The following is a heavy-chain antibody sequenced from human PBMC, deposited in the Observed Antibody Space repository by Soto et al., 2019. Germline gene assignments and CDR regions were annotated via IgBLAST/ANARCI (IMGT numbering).Heavy chain of an antibody. V-gene: IGHV4-39*01. Sequence: SETLSLTCTVSSGSISSTSYYWACIRQPPGQGLEWIGAIYYDGTTYYTESLKSRVSISVDTSKNQFSLKLNSVTAADTAVYFCARQGRNTKIVLVKHYAADFWGQGTAVTVSS. CDR2: IYYDGTT. J-gene: IGHJ6*02. D-gene: IGHD3-22*01. CDR1: SGSISSTSYY. CDR3: ARQGRNTKIVLVKHYAADF.